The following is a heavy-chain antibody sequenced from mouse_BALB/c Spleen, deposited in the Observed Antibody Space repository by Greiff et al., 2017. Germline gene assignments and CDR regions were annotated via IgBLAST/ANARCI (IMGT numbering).Heavy chain of an antibody. CDR3: ARGDYYGNYYAMDY. CDR2: IYPGNGDT. Sequence: LQQPGAELVKPGASVKMSCKASGYTFTSYNMHWVKQTPGQGLEWIGAIYPGNGDTSYNQKFKGKATLTADKSSSTAYMQLSSLTSEDSAVYYCARGDYYGNYYAMDYWGQGTSVTVSS. D-gene: IGHD2-1*01. J-gene: IGHJ4*01. V-gene: IGHV1-12*01. CDR1: GYTFTSYN.